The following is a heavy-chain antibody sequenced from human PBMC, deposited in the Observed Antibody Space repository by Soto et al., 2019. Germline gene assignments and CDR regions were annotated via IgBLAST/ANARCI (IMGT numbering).Heavy chain of an antibody. Sequence: QVQLVESGGGVVQPGRSLRLSCAAYGLTFSSYDMHWVRQAPGKGLGWVAVISYDGNSKFYVDSVKGRFTISRDNSKNTLYLQMNSLRAEDTAVYYCAKLGIYYDNLDHWGQGTLVTVSS. CDR1: GLTFSSYD. J-gene: IGHJ4*02. CDR2: ISYDGNSK. D-gene: IGHD3-22*01. CDR3: AKLGIYYDNLDH. V-gene: IGHV3-30*18.